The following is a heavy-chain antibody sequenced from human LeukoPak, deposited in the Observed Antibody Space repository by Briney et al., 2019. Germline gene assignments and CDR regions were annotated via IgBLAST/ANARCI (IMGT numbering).Heavy chain of an antibody. CDR2: ISGSGGST. CDR3: AKDTAYYDSSGYYSFFDY. J-gene: IGHJ4*02. CDR1: GFTFSSYA. Sequence: GGSLRLSCAASGFTFSSYAMSWVRQAPGKGLEWVSAISGSGGSTYYADSVKGRFTISRDNSKNTLYLQMNSLRAEDTAVYYCAKDTAYYDSSGYYSFFDYWGQGTLVTVSS. V-gene: IGHV3-23*01. D-gene: IGHD3-22*01.